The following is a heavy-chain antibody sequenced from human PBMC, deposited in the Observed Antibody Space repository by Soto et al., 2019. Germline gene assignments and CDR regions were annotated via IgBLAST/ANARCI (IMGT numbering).Heavy chain of an antibody. CDR3: ARGIYYYVRRRECWSLF. Sequence: LSLTCTVSGGSISGGGYYCSWIVQHPGKGLEWIGYIYHTGTTYYNMSLKSRVTISVDRSKNQFSLKLSSVTAAETAVYYCARGIYYYVRRRECWSLFWGQGLLVT. J-gene: IGHJ4*02. CDR2: IYHTGTT. D-gene: IGHD3-10*02. V-gene: IGHV4-30-2*01. CDR1: GGSISGGGYY.